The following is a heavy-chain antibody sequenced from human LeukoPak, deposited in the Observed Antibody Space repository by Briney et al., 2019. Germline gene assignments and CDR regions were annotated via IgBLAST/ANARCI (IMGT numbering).Heavy chain of an antibody. J-gene: IGHJ4*02. CDR2: IIPILGIA. V-gene: IGHV1-69*02. CDR3: ARGYYDSSGYSTWGY. Sequence: GASVKVSCKASGGTFSSYTISWVRQAPGQGLEWMGRIIPILGIANYAQKFQGRVTITADKSTSTAYMELSRLRSDDTAVYCCARGYYDSSGYSTWGYWGQGTLVTVSS. CDR1: GGTFSSYT. D-gene: IGHD3-22*01.